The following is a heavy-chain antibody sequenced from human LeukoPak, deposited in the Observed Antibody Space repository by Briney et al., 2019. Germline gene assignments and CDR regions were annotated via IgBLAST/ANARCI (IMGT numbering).Heavy chain of an antibody. Sequence: GASVKVSCKASGYTFTSNAINWVRQAPGQGLEWMGWIDTNTGNPSYAQGFTGRFVLSLDTSVSTAYLQISSLKAEDTAVYYCARDYRDDFWRGYYHHDFDIWGQGTMVTVSS. CDR3: ARDYRDDFWRGYYHHDFDI. CDR2: IDTNTGNP. J-gene: IGHJ3*02. V-gene: IGHV7-4-1*02. D-gene: IGHD3-3*01. CDR1: GYTFTSNA.